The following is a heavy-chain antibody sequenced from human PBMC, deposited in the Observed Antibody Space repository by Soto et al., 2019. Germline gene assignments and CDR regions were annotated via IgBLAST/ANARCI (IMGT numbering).Heavy chain of an antibody. Sequence: QVQLVQSGAEVKKPGASVKVSCKASGYTFSNYLLHWVREAPGQGLEWMGWINAGNGHTKYSQKFQGRVTFTRDTSATTAYIELSSLRSEDTAVYYCAYPSYGSGSYYWGPGTLVTVSS. CDR1: GYTFSNYL. CDR3: AYPSYGSGSYY. CDR2: INAGNGHT. V-gene: IGHV1-3*01. D-gene: IGHD3-10*01. J-gene: IGHJ4*02.